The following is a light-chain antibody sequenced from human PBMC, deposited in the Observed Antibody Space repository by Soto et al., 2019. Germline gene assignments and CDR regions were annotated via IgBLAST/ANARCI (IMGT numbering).Light chain of an antibody. Sequence: EIVMTQSPATLSMYPGERATLSCRASQSVSSNLAWYQQKPGQAPRLLIYGASTRATGIPARFSGSGSGTEFTLTISSLQPDDFATYYCQQYNSYSWTFGQGT. J-gene: IGKJ1*01. CDR1: QSVSSN. V-gene: IGKV3-15*01. CDR3: QQYNSYSWT. CDR2: GAS.